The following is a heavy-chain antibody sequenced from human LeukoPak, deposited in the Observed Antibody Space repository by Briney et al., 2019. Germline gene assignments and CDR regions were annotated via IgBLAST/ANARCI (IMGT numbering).Heavy chain of an antibody. J-gene: IGHJ4*02. V-gene: IGHV4-31*03. CDR1: GGSISSGGYY. CDR2: IYYSGST. CDR3: ARVGSYGYRYYFDY. D-gene: IGHD5-18*01. Sequence: SETLSLTCTVSGGSISSGGYYWSWIRQHPGKGLEWIGYIYYSGSTYYNTSLKSRVTTSVDTSKNQFSLKLSSVTAADTAVYYCARVGSYGYRYYFDYWGQGTLVTVSS.